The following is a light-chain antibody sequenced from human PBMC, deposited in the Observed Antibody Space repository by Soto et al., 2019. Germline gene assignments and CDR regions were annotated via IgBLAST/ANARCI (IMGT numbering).Light chain of an antibody. CDR3: SAYISSTTVV. CDR2: DVT. J-gene: IGLJ2*01. V-gene: IGLV2-14*03. CDR1: SSDVGGYNS. Sequence: QSALTQPASVSGSPGQSITISCTGTSSDVGGYNSVSWYQQHPGKAPKLMIYDVTNRPSGVSNRFSGSKSGNTASLTISGLQAEDEADYYCSAYISSTTVVFGGGTQLTVL.